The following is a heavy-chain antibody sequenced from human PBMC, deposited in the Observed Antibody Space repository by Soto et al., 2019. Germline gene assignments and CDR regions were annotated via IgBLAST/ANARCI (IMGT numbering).Heavy chain of an antibody. V-gene: IGHV3-74*01. CDR3: ARDRDTIPMVPGTVDEGMDV. Sequence: GGSLRLSCGASXXTFSMHLMHWVRQAPGKGLVWVSRINSDGTDTDYADSVKGRFTISREKAKNTLYLKMNSLKSEDTAVHYCARDRDTIPMVPGTVDEGMDV. J-gene: IGHJ6*01. CDR2: INSDGTDT. CDR1: XXTFSMHL. D-gene: IGHD2-2*02.